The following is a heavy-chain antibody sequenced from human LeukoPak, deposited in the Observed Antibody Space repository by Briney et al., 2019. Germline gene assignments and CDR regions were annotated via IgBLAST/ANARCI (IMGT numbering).Heavy chain of an antibody. CDR3: ASSGPPGYSSSWSAHYYYGMDV. CDR2: INHSGST. CDR1: GYSISSGYY. D-gene: IGHD6-13*01. J-gene: IGHJ6*02. Sequence: SETLSLTCTVSGYSISSGYYWGWIRQPPGKGLEWIGSINHSGSTYYNPSLKSRVTISVDTSKNQFSLKLSSVTAADTAVYYCASSGPPGYSSSWSAHYYYGMDVWGQGTTVTVSS. V-gene: IGHV4-38-2*02.